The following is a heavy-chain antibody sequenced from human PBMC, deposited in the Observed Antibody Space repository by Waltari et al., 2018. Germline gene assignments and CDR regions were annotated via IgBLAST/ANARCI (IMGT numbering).Heavy chain of an antibody. Sequence: VQLVDSGGYMVQPGGSLRLCCAASGFTFTSSPLPVVRQAPGKGLEWVSGISGAGMTTYYADSVRGRFTISRDNAKNTVYLQMDSLRVEDTAVYYCAKDVALLVVPAAHDWFDPWGQGTLVTVSS. J-gene: IGHJ5*02. D-gene: IGHD2-2*01. CDR2: ISGAGMTT. CDR3: AKDVALLVVPAAHDWFDP. V-gene: IGHV3-23*04. CDR1: GFTFTSSP.